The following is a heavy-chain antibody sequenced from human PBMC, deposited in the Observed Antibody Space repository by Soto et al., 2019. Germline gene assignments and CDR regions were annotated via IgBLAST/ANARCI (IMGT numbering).Heavy chain of an antibody. CDR1: RFTFSSYA. V-gene: IGHV3-23*01. Sequence: EVQLLESGGGLVQPGGSLRLSCAASRFTFSSYAMSWVRQAPGKGLEWVSAISGSGGSTYYADSVKGRFTISRDNSKNTLYLQMNSLRAEDTAVYYCASLVLLWFGELLPSDYWGQGTLVTVSS. CDR2: ISGSGGST. D-gene: IGHD3-10*01. J-gene: IGHJ4*02. CDR3: ASLVLLWFGELLPSDY.